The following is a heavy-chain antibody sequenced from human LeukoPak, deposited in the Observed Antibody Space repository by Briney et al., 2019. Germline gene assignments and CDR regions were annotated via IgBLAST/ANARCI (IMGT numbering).Heavy chain of an antibody. CDR2: IKEDGSQK. D-gene: IGHD5-24*01. CDR1: GFTFSTYW. J-gene: IGHJ4*02. CDR3: ARGAEDRDY. Sequence: PGGSLRLSCAASGFTFSTYWMSWVRRAPGKGLEWVAHIKEDGSQKHYVDSVKGRFTISRDNAKNSVYLQMNSLRAEDTALYYCARGAEDRDYWGQGTLVTVSP. V-gene: IGHV3-7*01.